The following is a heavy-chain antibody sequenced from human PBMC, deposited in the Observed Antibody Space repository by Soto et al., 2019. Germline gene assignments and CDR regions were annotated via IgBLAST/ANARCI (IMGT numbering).Heavy chain of an antibody. J-gene: IGHJ5*02. CDR3: VLYYYDSQGYIEP. CDR1: GYTFTNYY. D-gene: IGHD3-22*01. Sequence: ASVKVSCKGTGYTFTNYYMHWVRQAPGQGLEWMGTINPSSGATDYAQKFQGRVTMTSDTSTSTVYMELSSLRSEDTAVYYCVLYYYDSQGYIEPWGQGTLVTVSS. V-gene: IGHV1-46*01. CDR2: INPSSGAT.